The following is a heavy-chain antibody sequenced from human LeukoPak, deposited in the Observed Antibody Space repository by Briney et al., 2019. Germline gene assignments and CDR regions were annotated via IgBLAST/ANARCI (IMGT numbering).Heavy chain of an antibody. CDR2: INHNGNVN. CDR3: ARGGGLDV. CDR1: GYTFSSYW. D-gene: IGHD3-16*01. J-gene: IGHJ6*02. V-gene: IGHV3-7*03. Sequence: GGSLRLSCAASGYTFSSYWMNWARQAPGKGLEWVASINHNGNVNYYVDSVKGRFTISRDSAKNSLYLQMSNLRAEDTAVYFCARGGGLDVWGQGATVTVSS.